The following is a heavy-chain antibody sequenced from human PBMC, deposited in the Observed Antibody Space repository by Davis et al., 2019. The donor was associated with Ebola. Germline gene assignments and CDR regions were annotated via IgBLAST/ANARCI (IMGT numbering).Heavy chain of an antibody. D-gene: IGHD3/OR15-3a*01. J-gene: IGHJ6*02. V-gene: IGHV3-7*03. CDR3: ASGDGRGRSYDMDV. CDR1: GFTFSSYA. Sequence: GESLKISCAASGFTFSSYAMSWVRQAPGKGPEWVAIIKPDEGEKYYVDSVKGRFTISRDNAKNSLFLQMDSLRDEDTAMYYCASGDGRGRSYDMDVWGQGTTVTVSS. CDR2: IKPDEGEK.